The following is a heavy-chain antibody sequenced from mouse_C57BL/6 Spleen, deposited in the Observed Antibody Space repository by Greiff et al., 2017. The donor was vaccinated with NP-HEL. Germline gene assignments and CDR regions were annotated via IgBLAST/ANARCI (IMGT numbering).Heavy chain of an antibody. J-gene: IGHJ2*01. CDR2: IDPSDSET. CDR3: AIVYYGNFDY. Sequence: QVQLKQPGAELVRPGSSVKLSCKASGYTFTSYWMHWVKQRPIQGLEWIGNIDPSDSETHYNQKFKDKATLTVDKSSSTAYMQLSSLTSDDAAVYYCAIVYYGNFDYWGQGTTLTVSS. V-gene: IGHV1-52*01. CDR1: GYTFTSYW. D-gene: IGHD2-1*01.